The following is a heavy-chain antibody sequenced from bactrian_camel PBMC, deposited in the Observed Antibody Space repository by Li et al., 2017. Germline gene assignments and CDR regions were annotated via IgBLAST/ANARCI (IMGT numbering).Heavy chain of an antibody. CDR3: ATGYGSSSLSTP. CDR1: GFIFSSAF. J-gene: IGHJ4*01. CDR2: INGNSRNT. V-gene: IGHV3-2*01. Sequence: HVQLVESGGGSVQAGGSLSLSCAASGFIFSSAFMSWVRQAPGKGLEWVSSINGNSRNTHYADSVKGRFSISRDNAKNTMYLQMDSLKSEDTALYYCATGYGSSSLSTPRGQGTQVTVS. D-gene: IGHD6*01.